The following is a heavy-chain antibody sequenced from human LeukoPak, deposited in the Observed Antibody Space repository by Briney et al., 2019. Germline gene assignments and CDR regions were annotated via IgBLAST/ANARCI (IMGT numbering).Heavy chain of an antibody. CDR2: MSDSGNT. V-gene: IGHV4-59*11. CDR3: ARVSLYDSSASFFASYYYYMDV. J-gene: IGHJ6*03. CDR1: GDSITNQY. D-gene: IGHD3-22*01. Sequence: PSETLSLTCTISGDSITNQYWSWIRQPPGKGLEWIGLMSDSGNTKFHPSLMSRVTMSVDRSKNQVSLKLTSVTAADTAVYYCARVSLYDSSASFFASYYYYMDVWGKGTTVTVSS.